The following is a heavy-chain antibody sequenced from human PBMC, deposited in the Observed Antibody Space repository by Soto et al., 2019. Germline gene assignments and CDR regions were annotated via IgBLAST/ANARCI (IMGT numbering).Heavy chain of an antibody. CDR2: INHSGST. Sequence: SETLSLTCAVYGGSFSGYYWSWIRQPPGKGLEWIGEINHSGSTNYNPSLKSRVTISVDTSKNQFSLKLSSVTAADTAVYYCARGRGYSDYHRPFDYWGQGTLVTVSS. J-gene: IGHJ4*02. V-gene: IGHV4-34*01. D-gene: IGHD4-17*01. CDR3: ARGRGYSDYHRPFDY. CDR1: GGSFSGYY.